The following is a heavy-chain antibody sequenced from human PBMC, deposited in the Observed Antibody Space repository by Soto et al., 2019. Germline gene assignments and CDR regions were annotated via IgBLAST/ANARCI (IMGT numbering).Heavy chain of an antibody. V-gene: IGHV1-18*01. CDR1: GYTFSSYG. D-gene: IGHD3-10*01. J-gene: IGHJ5*02. CDR2: INTYNGNT. Sequence: QVQLVQSGGEVKKPGASVKVSCKASGYTFSSYGITWVRQAPGQGLEWMGWINTYNGNTNYEQNFQGRVTMTTDTSRSTAYMELRSLGSDDTDVYDGERHLRSRDAVVRVNRGGPADPWGEGTVVSVSS. CDR3: ERHLRSRDAVVRVNRGGPADP.